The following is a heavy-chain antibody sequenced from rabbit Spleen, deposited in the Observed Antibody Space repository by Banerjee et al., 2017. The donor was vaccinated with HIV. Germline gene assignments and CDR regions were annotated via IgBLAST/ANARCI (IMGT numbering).Heavy chain of an antibody. D-gene: IGHD1-1*01. J-gene: IGHJ6*01. V-gene: IGHV1S40*01. Sequence: QSLEESGGDLVKPGASLTLTCIASGVSFSVSSYMCWVRQAPGKGLEWIACIDAGSSGFTYFATWAKGRFTCSKTSSTTVTLQMTRLTAADTATYFCVRDQAYMLDLWGPGTLVTVS. CDR2: IDAGSSGFT. CDR1: GVSFSVSSY. CDR3: VRDQAYMLDL.